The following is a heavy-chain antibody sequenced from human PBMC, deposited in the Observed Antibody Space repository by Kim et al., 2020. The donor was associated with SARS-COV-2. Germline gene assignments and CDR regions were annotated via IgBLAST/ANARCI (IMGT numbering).Heavy chain of an antibody. J-gene: IGHJ4*02. CDR2: INHYGST. Sequence: SETLSLTCGVYGGSFSGYRWSWIRQPAGKGLEWIGEINHYGSTDYNPSLKSRVTISVETSKNQFSLKLTSVTAADTAVYYCSRAPHCGSSTCYETGFWGRGTLVTVSS. CDR3: SRAPHCGSSTCYETGF. D-gene: IGHD2-2*01. V-gene: IGHV4-34*01. CDR1: GGSFSGYR.